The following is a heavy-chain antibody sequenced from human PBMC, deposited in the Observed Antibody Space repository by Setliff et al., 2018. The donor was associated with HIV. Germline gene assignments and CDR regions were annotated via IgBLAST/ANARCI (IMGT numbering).Heavy chain of an antibody. V-gene: IGHV4-31*03. J-gene: IGHJ4*02. Sequence: SETLSLTCTVSGDSISSGGYYWSWIRQYPGKGLEWIGYIYYSGSSYYNPSLQSRITMSVETSMNQFSLRLTSVTAADTAIYYCASTIQPSSSPFDFWGQGILVTVSS. CDR3: ASTIQPSSSPFDF. CDR1: GDSISSGGYY. D-gene: IGHD6-19*01. CDR2: IYYSGSS.